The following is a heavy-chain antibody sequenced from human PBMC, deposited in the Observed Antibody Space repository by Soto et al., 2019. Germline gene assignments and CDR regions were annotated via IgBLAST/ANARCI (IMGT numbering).Heavy chain of an antibody. J-gene: IGHJ6*02. CDR3: AGTQELTRIYNYYGMDV. CDR2: IIPIFGTA. D-gene: IGHD1-7*01. V-gene: IGHV1-69*13. Sequence: GASVKVSCKASGGTFSSYAISWVRQAPGQGLEWMGGIIPIFGTANYAQKFQGRVTIAADESTSTAYMELSSLRSEDTAVYYCAGTQELTRIYNYYGMDVWGQGTTVTVSS. CDR1: GGTFSSYA.